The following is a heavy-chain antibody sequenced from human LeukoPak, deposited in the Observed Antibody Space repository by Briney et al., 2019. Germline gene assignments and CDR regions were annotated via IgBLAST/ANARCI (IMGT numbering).Heavy chain of an antibody. J-gene: IGHJ4*02. CDR2: INSDGSST. D-gene: IGHD3-22*01. Sequence: PGGSLRLSCVASGFTFSSYWMHCVRQAPGKGLVWVSRINSDGSSTSYADSVKGRFTFSRDNAKNTLYLQMKSLRAEDTAVYYCARAYSDSSGYYPPYFDYWGQGSLVTVSS. CDR3: ARAYSDSSGYYPPYFDY. V-gene: IGHV3-74*01. CDR1: GFTFSSYW.